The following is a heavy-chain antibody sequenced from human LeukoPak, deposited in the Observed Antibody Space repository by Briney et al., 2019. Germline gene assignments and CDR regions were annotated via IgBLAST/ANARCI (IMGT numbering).Heavy chain of an antibody. Sequence: SETLSLTCTVSGGCITSYYWSWLRQPAGKGLEWIGRIYSSGTTNYNPSLKSRVTMFIDTTQFSLKLSSVTAADTAVYFCACGVAAAGWLYFDYWGQGSLVTVSS. CDR3: ACGVAAAGWLYFDY. CDR1: GGCITSYY. D-gene: IGHD6-13*01. CDR2: IYSSGTT. J-gene: IGHJ4*02. V-gene: IGHV4-4*07.